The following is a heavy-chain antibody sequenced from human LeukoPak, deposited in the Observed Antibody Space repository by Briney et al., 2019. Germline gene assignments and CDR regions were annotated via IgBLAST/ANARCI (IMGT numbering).Heavy chain of an antibody. CDR2: IYNSGSN. CDR1: GGSISSDY. V-gene: IGHV4-59*08. J-gene: IGHJ4*02. D-gene: IGHD3-10*01. Sequence: PSETLSLTCTVSGGSISSDYWQWIRQPPGKGLEWIGYIYNSGSNNYNPSLKSRVTISIDTSKNQFSLKLTSVTAVDTAVYYCATRGYWGQGTLVTVSS. CDR3: ATRGY.